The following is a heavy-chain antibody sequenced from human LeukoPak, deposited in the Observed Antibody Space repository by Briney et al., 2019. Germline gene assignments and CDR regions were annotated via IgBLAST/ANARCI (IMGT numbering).Heavy chain of an antibody. CDR2: IYHSGTT. V-gene: IGHV4-39*07. Sequence: SETLSLTWTVSGGSIGSSTYYWGWIRQPPGKGLEWIGSIYHSGTTYYNPPLKSRVTITVDTSKNQFSLNLNSVSAADTAVYYCARASRYPYFDYWGQGSLVTVSS. CDR1: GGSIGSSTYY. J-gene: IGHJ4*02. CDR3: ARASRYPYFDY. D-gene: IGHD2-2*02.